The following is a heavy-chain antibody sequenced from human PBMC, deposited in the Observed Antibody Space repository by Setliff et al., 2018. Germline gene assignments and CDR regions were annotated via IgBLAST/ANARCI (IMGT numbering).Heavy chain of an antibody. CDR2: INRRGST. J-gene: IGHJ4*02. D-gene: IGHD3-16*01. CDR3: ARLPNYVWGSPVDY. Sequence: KTSETLSLTCTVSGGSVNSGYDNWNWLRQPAGKGLEWIGHINRRGSTNFSPSLKSRVTISLDTSKNQFSLNLTSVTAADTAVYYCARLPNYVWGSPVDYWGQGTLVTVSS. V-gene: IGHV4-61*09. CDR1: GGSVNSGYDN.